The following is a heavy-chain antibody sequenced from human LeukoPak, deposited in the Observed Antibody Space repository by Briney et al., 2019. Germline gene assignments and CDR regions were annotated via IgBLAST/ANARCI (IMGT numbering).Heavy chain of an antibody. D-gene: IGHD1-26*01. CDR1: GYTFTSSY. CDR3: ARGSGSYFPGY. V-gene: IGHV1-46*01. CDR2: IDPSGGST. Sequence: ASVKVSCKASGYTFTSSYMHWVRQAPGQGLEWMGIIDPSGGSTSYAQKFQGRVTMTGDTSTSTVYMELSSLRSEDTAVYYCARGSGSYFPGYWGQGTLVTVSS. J-gene: IGHJ4*02.